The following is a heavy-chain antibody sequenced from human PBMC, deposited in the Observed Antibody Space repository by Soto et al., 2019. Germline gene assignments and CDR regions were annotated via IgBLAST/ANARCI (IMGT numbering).Heavy chain of an antibody. V-gene: IGHV4-59*01. Sequence: PSETLSLTCTVSGGAISSYYWSWIRQPPGKGLEWIGYIYYTGSTYYNPSLKSRVTISVDTSKNQFSLNLRSVTAADTAVYYCARGGESSKWLDPWGQGTLVTVSS. CDR1: GGAISSYY. CDR3: ARGGESSKWLDP. J-gene: IGHJ5*02. D-gene: IGHD3-10*01. CDR2: IYYTGST.